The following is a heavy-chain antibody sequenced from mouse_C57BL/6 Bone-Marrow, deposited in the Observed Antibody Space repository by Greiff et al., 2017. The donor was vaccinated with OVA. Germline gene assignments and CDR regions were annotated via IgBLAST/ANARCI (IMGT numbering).Heavy chain of an antibody. V-gene: IGHV1-81*01. CDR1: GYTFTSYG. D-gene: IGHD3-2*02. CDR2: IYPRSGNT. Sequence: QVQLQQSGAELARPGASVKLSCKASGYTFTSYGISWVKQRTGQGLEWIGEIYPRSGNTYYNEKFKGKATLTADKSSSTAYMELRSLTSEDSAVYFCARAGDSSGYVAYWGQGTLVTVSA. J-gene: IGHJ3*01. CDR3: ARAGDSSGYVAY.